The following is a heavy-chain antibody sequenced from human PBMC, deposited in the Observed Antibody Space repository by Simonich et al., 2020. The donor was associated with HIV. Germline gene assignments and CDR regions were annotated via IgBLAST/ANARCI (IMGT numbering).Heavy chain of an antibody. CDR2: ISPKNGGT. D-gene: IGHD6-6*01. Sequence: QVQLVQSGAEVKKPGASVKVSCKASGYTFTDYYIHWVRQAPGQGLEWMGRISPKNGGTDYPQKFQGRFTMTRDTSISTAYLGLSRLRFDDTAVYYCATHGPGSSSSALDIWGQGTTVTVSS. CDR1: GYTFTDYY. CDR3: ATHGPGSSSSALDI. J-gene: IGHJ3*02. V-gene: IGHV1-2*02.